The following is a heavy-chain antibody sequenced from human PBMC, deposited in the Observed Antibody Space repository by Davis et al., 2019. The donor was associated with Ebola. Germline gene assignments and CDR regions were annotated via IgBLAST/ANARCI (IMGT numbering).Heavy chain of an antibody. CDR1: GYTFTGYD. V-gene: IGHV1-8*01. CDR3: ARKGGMDV. J-gene: IGHJ6*04. CDR2: MNPNSGNT. Sequence: AASVTVSCKASGYTFTGYDINWVRPATGQGLEWMGWMNPNSGNTGYAQKFQGRVTMTRENSMSTAYMELRSLRSDDTAVYYCARKGGMDVWGKGTTVTVSS.